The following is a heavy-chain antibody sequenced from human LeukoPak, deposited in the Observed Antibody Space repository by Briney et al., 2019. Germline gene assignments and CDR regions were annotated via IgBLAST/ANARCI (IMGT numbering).Heavy chain of an antibody. D-gene: IGHD5-24*01. Sequence: GRSLRLPCAASGFTFSSYAMHWVRQAPGKGLEWVAVISYDGSNKYYADSVKGRFTISRDNSKNTLYLQMNSLRAEDTAVYYCARDQLGGGYFDYWGQGTLVTVSS. CDR2: ISYDGSNK. J-gene: IGHJ4*02. CDR3: ARDQLGGGYFDY. CDR1: GFTFSSYA. V-gene: IGHV3-30*04.